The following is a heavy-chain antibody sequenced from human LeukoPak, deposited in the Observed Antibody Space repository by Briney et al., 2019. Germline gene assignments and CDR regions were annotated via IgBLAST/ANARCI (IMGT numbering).Heavy chain of an antibody. V-gene: IGHV1-46*01. CDR2: INPSGGST. Sequence: ASVKVSCKASGYTFTSYYMHWVRQAPGQGLEWMGIINPSGGSTSYAQKFQGRVTITADESTSTAYMELSSLRSEDTAVYYCARGGYSGSYYAQFDYWGQGTLVTVSS. CDR1: GYTFTSYY. D-gene: IGHD1-26*01. CDR3: ARGGYSGSYYAQFDY. J-gene: IGHJ4*02.